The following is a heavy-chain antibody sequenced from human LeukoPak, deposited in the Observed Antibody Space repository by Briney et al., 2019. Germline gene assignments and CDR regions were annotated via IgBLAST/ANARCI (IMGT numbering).Heavy chain of an antibody. CDR1: GYSISSGYY. V-gene: IGHV4-38-2*02. Sequence: PSETLSLTCTVSGYSISSGYYWGWIRQPPGKGLEWIGSIYHSGSTYYNPSLKSRVTISVDTSKNQFSLKLSSVTAADTAVYYCARDPHGTVAGTFYYWGQGTLVTVSS. D-gene: IGHD6-19*01. CDR2: IYHSGST. J-gene: IGHJ4*02. CDR3: ARDPHGTVAGTFYY.